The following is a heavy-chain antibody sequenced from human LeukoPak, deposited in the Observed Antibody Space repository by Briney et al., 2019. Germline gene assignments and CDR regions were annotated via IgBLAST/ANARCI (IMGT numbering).Heavy chain of an antibody. CDR1: GFTVSSNY. Sequence: PGGSLRLSCAASGFTVSSNYMSWVRQAPGKGLEWVSVIYSGGSTYYADSVKGRFTISRDNSKNTLYLQMNSLRAEDTAVYYCASCPVDTAMPELDAFDIWGQGTMVTVSS. CDR3: ASCPVDTAMPELDAFDI. J-gene: IGHJ3*02. V-gene: IGHV3-53*01. CDR2: IYSGGST. D-gene: IGHD5-18*01.